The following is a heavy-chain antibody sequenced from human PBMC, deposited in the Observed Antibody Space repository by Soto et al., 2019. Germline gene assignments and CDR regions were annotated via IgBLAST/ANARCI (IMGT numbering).Heavy chain of an antibody. Sequence: GGSLRLSCAASGFTFSSFGMHWVRQAPGKGLEWVAVISYDGTEEKYADSVKGRATVSRDNSKNTVYLQMNRLRGEDSAIYYCAKGRFEVVTISPFDTWGQGTLVTVSS. CDR2: ISYDGTEE. J-gene: IGHJ5*01. D-gene: IGHD3-3*02. V-gene: IGHV3-30*18. CDR3: AKGRFEVVTISPFDT. CDR1: GFTFSSFG.